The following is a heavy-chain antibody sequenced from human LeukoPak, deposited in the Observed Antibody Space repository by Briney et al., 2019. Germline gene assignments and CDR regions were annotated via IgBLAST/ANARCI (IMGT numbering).Heavy chain of an antibody. V-gene: IGHV1-69*05. CDR1: GGTFSSYA. Sequence: GASVKVSCKASGGTFSSYAISWVRQAPGQGLEWMGGIIPIFGTANYAQKFQGRVTITTDESTSTAYMELSSLRSEDTAVYYCARAPLREVSSSYHHHLRDHYYYMDVWGKGTTVTVSS. CDR3: ARAPLREVSSSYHHHLRDHYYYMDV. J-gene: IGHJ6*03. CDR2: IIPIFGTA. D-gene: IGHD6-6*01.